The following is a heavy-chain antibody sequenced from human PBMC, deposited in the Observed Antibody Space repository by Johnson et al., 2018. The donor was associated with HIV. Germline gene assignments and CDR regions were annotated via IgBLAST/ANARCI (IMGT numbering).Heavy chain of an antibody. Sequence: QVQLVESGGGVVQPGGSLRLSCVASGFTFSSYGMHWVRQAPGKGLEWVAFIRYDGSNKYYADSVKGRFTISRDHSQNTLYLQRASLRVDDSALYFCARGRKGIEAADGLDNDAFDGWGRGTLVTV. D-gene: IGHD6-13*01. J-gene: IGHJ3*01. CDR2: IRYDGSNK. CDR3: ARGRKGIEAADGLDNDAFDG. V-gene: IGHV3-30*02. CDR1: GFTFSSYG.